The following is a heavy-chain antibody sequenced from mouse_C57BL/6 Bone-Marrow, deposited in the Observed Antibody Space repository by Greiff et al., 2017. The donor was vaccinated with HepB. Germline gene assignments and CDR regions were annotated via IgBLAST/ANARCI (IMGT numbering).Heavy chain of an antibody. CDR1: GFTFTDYY. J-gene: IGHJ4*01. Sequence: DVKLVESGGGLVQPGGSLSLSCAASGFTFTDYYMSWVRQPPGKALEWLGFIRNKANGYTTEYSASVKGRFTISRDNSQSILYLQMNALRAEDSATYYCARYLLQRDAMDYWGQGTSVTVSS. V-gene: IGHV7-3*01. CDR3: ARYLLQRDAMDY. CDR2: IRNKANGYTT.